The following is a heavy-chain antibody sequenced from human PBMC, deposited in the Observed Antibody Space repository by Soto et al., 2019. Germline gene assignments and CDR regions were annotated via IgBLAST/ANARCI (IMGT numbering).Heavy chain of an antibody. V-gene: IGHV3-23*01. CDR3: AKISGSHTYYYYYYMDV. CDR2: ISGSGGST. D-gene: IGHD1-26*01. Sequence: GGSLRLSCAASGFTFSSYAMSWVRQAPGKGLEWVSAISGSGGSTYYADSVKGRFTISRDNSKNTLYLQMNSLRAEDTAVYYCAKISGSHTYYYYYYMDVWGKGTTVTVSS. CDR1: GFTFSSYA. J-gene: IGHJ6*03.